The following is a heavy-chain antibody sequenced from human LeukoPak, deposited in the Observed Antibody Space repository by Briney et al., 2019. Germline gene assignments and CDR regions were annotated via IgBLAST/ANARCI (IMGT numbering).Heavy chain of an antibody. CDR2: IYHSGNT. V-gene: IGHV4-30-4*08. CDR1: GGSISSGDYY. J-gene: IGHJ4*02. CDR3: ARGGTRITIVGVVINDFDY. Sequence: SETLSLTCTVSGGSISSGDYYWSWIRQPPGKGLEWIGYIYHSGNTYYNPSLKSRLTISVDAPRNQFSLKLRSVTAADTAVYYCARGGTRITIVGVVINDFDYWGQGTLVTVSS. D-gene: IGHD3-3*01.